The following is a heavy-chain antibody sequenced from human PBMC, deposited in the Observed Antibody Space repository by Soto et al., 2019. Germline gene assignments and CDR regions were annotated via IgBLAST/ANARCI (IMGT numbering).Heavy chain of an antibody. Sequence: QAQLVESGGGVVQPGRSLRLSCAASGFTFSTYAMHWVRQAPGKGLEWVAVISYDGSNKYYIDSVKGRFTISRDTSKNTLYLQMNSLRIEDTAVYYCARDFYGSGPSSGHYYDMDVWGPGTTVTVSS. V-gene: IGHV3-30-3*01. J-gene: IGHJ6*02. CDR2: ISYDGSNK. CDR1: GFTFSTYA. D-gene: IGHD3-10*01. CDR3: ARDFYGSGPSSGHYYDMDV.